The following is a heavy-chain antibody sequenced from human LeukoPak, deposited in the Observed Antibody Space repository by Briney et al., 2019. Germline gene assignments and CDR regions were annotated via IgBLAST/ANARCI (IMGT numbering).Heavy chain of an antibody. V-gene: IGHV1-69*13. Sequence: SVKVSCKASGGTFSSYAISWVRQAPGQGLEWMGGIIPIFGTANYAQKFQGRVTITADESTSTAYMELSSLRSEDTAVYYCASTVTTGGPAHYYYYYYMDVWGKGTTVTVS. J-gene: IGHJ6*03. CDR2: IIPIFGTA. CDR3: ASTVTTGGPAHYYYYYYMDV. D-gene: IGHD4-11*01. CDR1: GGTFSSYA.